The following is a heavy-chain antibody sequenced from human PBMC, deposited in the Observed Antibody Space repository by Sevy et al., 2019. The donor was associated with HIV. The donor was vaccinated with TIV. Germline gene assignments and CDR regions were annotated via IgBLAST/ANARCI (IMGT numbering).Heavy chain of an antibody. Sequence: GGSLRLSCEVSGFTFSDYGMHWVRQAPGKGLEWLAVISYDGSDIYYPDSVEGRFTVSGDNSKTPLHLQMNSLSPEDTVEYYCSKGAGGSEWGGFDNWGQGTLVTVSS. CDR1: GFTFSDYG. D-gene: IGHD1-26*01. CDR2: ISYDGSDI. V-gene: IGHV3-30*18. J-gene: IGHJ4*02. CDR3: SKGAGGSEWGGFDN.